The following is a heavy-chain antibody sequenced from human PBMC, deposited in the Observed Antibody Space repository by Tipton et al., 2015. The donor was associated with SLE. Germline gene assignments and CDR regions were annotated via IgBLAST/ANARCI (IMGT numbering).Heavy chain of an antibody. CDR3: AKDTGVGACLDY. CDR1: GGSISSYY. CDR2: IYTSGST. D-gene: IGHD1-26*01. Sequence: TLSLTCTVSGGSISSYYWSWIRQPAGKGLEWIGRIYTSGSTNYNPSLKSRVTISVDTSKNQFSLKLSSVTAADTAVYYCAKDTGVGACLDYWGQGTLATVSS. V-gene: IGHV4-4*07. J-gene: IGHJ4*02.